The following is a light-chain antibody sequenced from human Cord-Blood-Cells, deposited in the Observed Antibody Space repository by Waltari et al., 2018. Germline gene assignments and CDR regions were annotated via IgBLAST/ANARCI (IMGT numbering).Light chain of an antibody. CDR1: SSDVGGYNY. CDR3: SSYTSSSWV. V-gene: IGLV2-14*01. J-gene: IGLJ3*02. CDR2: DVS. Sequence: QSALTQPASVSGSPGQSITISCTGTSSDVGGYNYVSWYQQHPGKAPKLMIYDVSKQPSGVSNRFSGSKSGNTASLTISGLQAEDEADYYCSSYTSSSWVFGGGTKLTVL.